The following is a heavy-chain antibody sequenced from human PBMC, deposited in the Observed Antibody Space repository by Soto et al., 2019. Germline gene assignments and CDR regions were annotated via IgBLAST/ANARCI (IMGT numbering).Heavy chain of an antibody. CDR1: GGSISSYY. V-gene: IGHV4-59*04. CDR3: ARQPYDSRGYYYGT. CDR2: MYYSGNT. Sequence: SETLSPTCTVSGGSISSYYWSWIRQPPGKGLEWIGSMYYSGNTNYNPSLKSRVTVSVDTSKNHFSLKLSSVTAADTAVYYCARQPYDSRGYYYGTWGQGTLVTVSS. D-gene: IGHD3-22*01. J-gene: IGHJ5*02.